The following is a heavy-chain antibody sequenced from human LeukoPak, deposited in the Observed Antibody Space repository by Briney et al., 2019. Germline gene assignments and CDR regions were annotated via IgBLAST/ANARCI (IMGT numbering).Heavy chain of an antibody. CDR1: ASTFSSNW. CDR2: ISKDGSST. V-gene: IGHV3-74*01. Sequence: PGGSLRHSCAASASTFSSNWMHWVAQAPGKGLVWVSRISKDGSSTNYADSVKGRFTISRDNAKNTLHLQMSSLTAEDTAVYYCAASMAGFNWFDPWGQGTLVTVSS. CDR3: AASMAGFNWFDP. J-gene: IGHJ5*02. D-gene: IGHD6-19*01.